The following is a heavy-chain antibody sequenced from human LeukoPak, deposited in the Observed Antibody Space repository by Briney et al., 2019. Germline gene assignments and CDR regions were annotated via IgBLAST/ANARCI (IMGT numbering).Heavy chain of an antibody. D-gene: IGHD3/OR15-3a*01. Sequence: SETLSLTCTVSGGSISSSSYYWGWIRQPPGKGLEWIGSIYYSGSTYYNPSLKSRVTISVDTSKNQFSLKLSSVTAADTAVYYCARAPFWPVYYLFTYWAQGPLVPVS. V-gene: IGHV4-39*07. CDR1: GGSISSSSYY. J-gene: IGHJ4*02. CDR3: ARAPFWPVYYLFTY. CDR2: IYYSGST.